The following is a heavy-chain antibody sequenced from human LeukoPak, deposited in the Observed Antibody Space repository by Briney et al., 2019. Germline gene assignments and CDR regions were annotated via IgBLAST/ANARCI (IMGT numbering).Heavy chain of an antibody. CDR2: ISGSGGST. CDR1: GFTFSSYG. CDR3: AKDRRAFKLDY. J-gene: IGHJ4*02. V-gene: IGHV3-23*01. Sequence: GGTLRLSCAASGFTFSSYGMSWVRQAPGKGLEWVSAISGSGGSTYYADSVKGRFTISRDNSKNTLYLQMNSLRAEDTAVYYCAKDRRAFKLDYWGPGTLVTVSS.